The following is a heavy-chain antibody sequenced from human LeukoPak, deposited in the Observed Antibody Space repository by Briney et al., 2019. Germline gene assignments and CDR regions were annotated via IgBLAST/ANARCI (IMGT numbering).Heavy chain of an antibody. CDR3: ARVEWELLGAFDI. CDR2: IWYDGSNK. V-gene: IGHV3-33*08. D-gene: IGHD1-26*01. J-gene: IGHJ3*02. Sequence: GRSLRLSCAASGFTFRSYAMHWVRQAPGKGLEWVAVIWYDGSNKYYADSVKGRFTISRDNSKNTLYLQMNSLRAEDTAVYYCARVEWELLGAFDIWGQGTMVTVSS. CDR1: GFTFRSYA.